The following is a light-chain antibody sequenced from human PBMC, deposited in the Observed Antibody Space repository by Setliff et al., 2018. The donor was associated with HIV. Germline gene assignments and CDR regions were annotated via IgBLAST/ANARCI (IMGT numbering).Light chain of an antibody. CDR1: SSNIGSNY. V-gene: IGLV1-47*01. CDR2: RSN. CDR3: AAWDDSLSGLYV. J-gene: IGLJ1*01. Sequence: QSVLTQPPSASGTPGQRVTISCSGSSSNIGSNYVYWYQQLPGTAPKLLIYRSNQRPSGVPGRFSGSKSGTSASLAISGLRSEDEADYYCAAWDDSLSGLYVFGAGTKVTVL.